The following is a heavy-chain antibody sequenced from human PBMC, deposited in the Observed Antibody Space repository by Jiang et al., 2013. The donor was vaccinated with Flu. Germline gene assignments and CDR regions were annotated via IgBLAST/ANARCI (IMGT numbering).Heavy chain of an antibody. D-gene: IGHD5-18*01. Sequence: CKASGYTFTGYYMHWVRQAPGQGLERMGWINPNSGGTNYAQKFQGRVTMTRDTSISTAYMELSRLRSDDTAVYYCARDSGHSYGLYWGQGTLVTVSS. CDR1: GYTFTGYY. V-gene: IGHV1-2*02. CDR3: ARDSGHSYGLY. J-gene: IGHJ4*02. CDR2: INPNSGGT.